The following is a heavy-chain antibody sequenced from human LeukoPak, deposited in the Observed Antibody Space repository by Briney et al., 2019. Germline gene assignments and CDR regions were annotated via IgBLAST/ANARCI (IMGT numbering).Heavy chain of an antibody. D-gene: IGHD3-9*01. V-gene: IGHV1-18*01. Sequence: ASVIVSCKASGYTFRQYSISWVRQAPGQGLEWVGWIRGDNGNTNYAQKFQGRVTMSTDTSTSTAYMELRSLGSDETAVFYCARVDLLTGYYFFDYWGQGTLVTVSS. J-gene: IGHJ4*02. CDR2: IRGDNGNT. CDR3: ARVDLLTGYYFFDY. CDR1: GYTFRQYS.